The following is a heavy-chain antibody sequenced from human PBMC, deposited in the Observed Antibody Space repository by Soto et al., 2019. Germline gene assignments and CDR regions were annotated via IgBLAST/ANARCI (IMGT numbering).Heavy chain of an antibody. CDR1: GFSLSSHA. Sequence: HPGGSLRLSCVASGFSLSSHAVSWVRQTPEKGLEWVSSISDSGATSSYADFVKGRFTVSRDNSRNTLYLQMDSLTGDDTAVYFCARDRAYSCFDYWGLGTLVTVSS. V-gene: IGHV3-23*01. D-gene: IGHD5-18*01. CDR3: ARDRAYSCFDY. J-gene: IGHJ4*02. CDR2: ISDSGATS.